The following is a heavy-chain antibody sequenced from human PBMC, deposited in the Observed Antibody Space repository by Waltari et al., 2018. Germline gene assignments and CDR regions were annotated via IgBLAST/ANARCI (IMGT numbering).Heavy chain of an antibody. V-gene: IGHV4-39*07. J-gene: IGHJ4*02. CDR1: GGCSSSSSYS. Sequence: QLQLQEAGPGRVKPSASLSLTCTVSGGCSSSSSYSWGWIRQPPGKGLEWIWSIYSSGSTYYNPSLKSRVTISVDTSKNQFSLKLSSVTAADTAVYYCAREVAAAGRGYWGQGTLVTVSS. D-gene: IGHD6-13*01. CDR3: AREVAAAGRGY. CDR2: IYSSGST.